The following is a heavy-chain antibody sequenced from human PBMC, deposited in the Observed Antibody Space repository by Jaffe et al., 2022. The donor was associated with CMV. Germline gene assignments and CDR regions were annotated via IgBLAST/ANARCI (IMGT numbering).Heavy chain of an antibody. CDR1: GFTFSSYG. V-gene: IGHV3-33*08. Sequence: QVQLVESGGGVVQPGRSLRLSCAASGFTFSSYGMHWVRQAPGKGLEWVAVIWYDGSNKYYADSVKGRFTISRDNSKNTLYLQMNSLRAEDTAVYYCARGSRQKYQLLISLDYWGQGTLVTVSS. CDR2: IWYDGSNK. D-gene: IGHD2-2*01. CDR3: ARGSRQKYQLLISLDY. J-gene: IGHJ4*02.